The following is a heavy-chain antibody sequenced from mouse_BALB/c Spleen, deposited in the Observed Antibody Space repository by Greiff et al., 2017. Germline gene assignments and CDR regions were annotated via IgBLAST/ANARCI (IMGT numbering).Heavy chain of an antibody. V-gene: IGHV5-17*03. CDR2: ISSGSSTI. CDR1: GFTFSSFG. CDR3: ARHWTTVVATDYWYFDV. Sequence: EGKLVESGGGLVQPGGSRKLSCAASGFTFSSFGMHWVRQAPEKGLEWVAYISSGSSTIYYPDTVKGRFTISRDNAKNTLYLQMSSLKSEDTAMYYCARHWTTVVATDYWYFDVWGAGTTVTVSS. J-gene: IGHJ1*01. D-gene: IGHD1-1*01.